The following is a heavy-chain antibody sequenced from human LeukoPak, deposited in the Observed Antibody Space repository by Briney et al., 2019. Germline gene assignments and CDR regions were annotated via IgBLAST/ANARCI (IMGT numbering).Heavy chain of an antibody. CDR1: GFTFSSYW. CDR3: ARLGLPDY. J-gene: IGHJ4*02. Sequence: GGSLRLSCAASGFTFSSYWMSWVRQAPGKGLDWVANIKQDGSQEYYVDSVKGRFTISRDNAKNSLYLQMNSLRVEDTAVYYCARLGLPDYWGQGTLVTVSS. CDR2: IKQDGSQE. V-gene: IGHV3-7*03. D-gene: IGHD2-21*01.